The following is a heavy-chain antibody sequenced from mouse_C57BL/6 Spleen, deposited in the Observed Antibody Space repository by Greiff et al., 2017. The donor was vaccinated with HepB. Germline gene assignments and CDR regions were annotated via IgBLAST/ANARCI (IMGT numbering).Heavy chain of an antibody. J-gene: IGHJ1*03. CDR1: GYAFTNYL. CDR3: ARFRSSYWYFDV. V-gene: IGHV1-54*01. CDR2: INPGSGGT. D-gene: IGHD1-1*01. Sequence: QVQLKESGAELVRPGTSVKVSCKASGYAFTNYLIEWVKQRPGQGLEWIGVINPGSGGTNYNEKFKGKATLTADKSSSTAYMQLSSLTSEDSAVYFCARFRSSYWYFDVWGTGTTVTVSS.